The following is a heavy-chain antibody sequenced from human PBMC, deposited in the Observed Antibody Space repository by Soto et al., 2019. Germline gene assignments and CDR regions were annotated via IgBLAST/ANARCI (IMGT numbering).Heavy chain of an antibody. Sequence: EVQLVESGGGLIQPGGSLRLSCAASGFTVSSNYMSWVRQAPGKGLEWVSVIYSGGSTYYADSVKGRFTISRDNSKNTLYPQMNSLRAEDTAVYYCARDRRTEALYGMDVWGQGTTVTVSS. CDR2: IYSGGST. J-gene: IGHJ6*02. V-gene: IGHV3-53*01. CDR1: GFTVSSNY. CDR3: ARDRRTEALYGMDV.